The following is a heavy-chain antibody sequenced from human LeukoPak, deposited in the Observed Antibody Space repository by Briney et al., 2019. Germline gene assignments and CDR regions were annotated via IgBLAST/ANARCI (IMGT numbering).Heavy chain of an antibody. D-gene: IGHD3-10*02. CDR1: GGSISSSSYY. Sequence: RPSETLSLTCTVSGGSISSSSYYWGWIRQPPGKGLEWIGSIYYSGSTYYNPSLKSRVTISVDTSKNQFSLKLSSVTAADTAVYYCHITHVPNYYYGMDVWGQGTTVTVSS. CDR3: HITHVPNYYYGMDV. J-gene: IGHJ6*02. V-gene: IGHV4-39*03. CDR2: IYYSGST.